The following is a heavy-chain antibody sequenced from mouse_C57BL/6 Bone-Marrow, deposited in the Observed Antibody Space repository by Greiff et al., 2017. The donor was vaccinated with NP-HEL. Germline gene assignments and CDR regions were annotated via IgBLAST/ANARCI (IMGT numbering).Heavy chain of an antibody. CDR2: INPNNGGT. CDR3: ARSAPYYYGSKGYFDV. CDR1: GYTFTDYN. V-gene: IGHV1-22*01. D-gene: IGHD1-1*01. Sequence: EVQLQQSGPELVKPGASVKMSCKASGYTFTDYNMHWVKQSHGKSLEWIGYINPNNGGTSYNQKFKGKATLTVNKSSSTAYMELRSLTSEDSAVYYCARSAPYYYGSKGYFDVWGTGTTVTVSS. J-gene: IGHJ1*03.